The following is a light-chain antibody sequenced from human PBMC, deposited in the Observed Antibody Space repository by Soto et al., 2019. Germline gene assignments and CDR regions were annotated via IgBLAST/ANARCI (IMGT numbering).Light chain of an antibody. Sequence: EIVLTHSPGTLSLSPGERATLSCRASQSVTNNYLAWYQQKPGQAPRLVIYGASTRATGIPDRFSASGSGTDFTLTINRLEPEDFAVYYCQQYYESPLTFGQGTTVDIK. V-gene: IGKV3-20*01. J-gene: IGKJ1*01. CDR2: GAS. CDR1: QSVTNNY. CDR3: QQYYESPLT.